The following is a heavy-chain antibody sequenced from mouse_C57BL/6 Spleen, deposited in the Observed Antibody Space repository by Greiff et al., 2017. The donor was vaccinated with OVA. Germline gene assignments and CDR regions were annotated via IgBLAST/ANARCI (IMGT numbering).Heavy chain of an antibody. CDR2: IYPRSGNT. V-gene: IGHV1-81*01. CDR1: GYTFTSYG. D-gene: IGHD1-1*01. Sequence: VQLKESGAELARPGASVKLSCKASGYTFTSYGISWVKQRTGQGLEWIGEIYPRSGNTYYNEKFKGKATLTADKSSSTAYMELRSLTSEDSAVYFCATTVVASYYFDYWGQGTTLTVSS. CDR3: ATTVVASYYFDY. J-gene: IGHJ2*01.